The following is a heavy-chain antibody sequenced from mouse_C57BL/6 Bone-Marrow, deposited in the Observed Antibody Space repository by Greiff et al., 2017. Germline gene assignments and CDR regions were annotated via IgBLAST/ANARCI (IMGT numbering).Heavy chain of an antibody. Sequence: VKLMESGPELVKPGASVKLSCKASGYNFTSYDINWVKQRPGQGLEWIGWIYPSDGSTKYNEKVKGKATLTVDTSTSTAYIELHSLTSEDSAVYFCARDYPYAMDYWGQGTSVTVST. CDR2: IYPSDGST. D-gene: IGHD2-4*01. CDR3: ARDYPYAMDY. J-gene: IGHJ4*01. CDR1: GYNFTSYD. V-gene: IGHV1-85*01.